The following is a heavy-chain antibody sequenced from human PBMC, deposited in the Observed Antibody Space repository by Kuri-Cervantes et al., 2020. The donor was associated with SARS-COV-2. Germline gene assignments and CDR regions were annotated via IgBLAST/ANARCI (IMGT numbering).Heavy chain of an antibody. J-gene: IGHJ5*02. CDR1: GFTFSSYD. CDR3: AREAVAGSNWFDP. Sequence: GGSLRLSCAASGFTFSSYDMHWVRQVTGKGLEWVSAIGTAGDTYYPGSVKGRFTISRENAKNSLYLQMDSLRAGDTAVYYCAREAVAGSNWFDPWGQGTLVTVSS. D-gene: IGHD6-19*01. V-gene: IGHV3-13*04. CDR2: IGTAGDT.